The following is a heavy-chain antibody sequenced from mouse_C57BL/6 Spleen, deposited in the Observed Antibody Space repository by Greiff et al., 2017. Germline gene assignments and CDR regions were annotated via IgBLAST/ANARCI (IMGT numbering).Heavy chain of an antibody. V-gene: IGHV1-82*01. Sequence: VKLQESGPELVKPGASVKISCKASGYAFSSSWMNWVKQRPGKGLEWIGRIYPGDGDTNYNGKFKGKATLTADKSSSTAYMQLSSLTSEDSAVYFCARDYYDSSFYAMDYWGQGTSVTVSS. J-gene: IGHJ4*01. CDR3: ARDYYDSSFYAMDY. CDR2: IYPGDGDT. CDR1: GYAFSSSW. D-gene: IGHD1-1*01.